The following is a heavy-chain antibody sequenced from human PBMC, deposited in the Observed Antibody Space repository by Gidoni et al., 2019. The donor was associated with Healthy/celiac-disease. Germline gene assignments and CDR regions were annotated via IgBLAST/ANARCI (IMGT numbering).Heavy chain of an antibody. CDR1: GGSLSSYY. J-gene: IGHJ4*02. CDR3: ARVSGEYDFWSGYSFDY. Sequence: QVQLQESGPALVKPSETLSPTCTVSGGSLSSYYWRWIRQPPGKGLEWIGYIYYSGSTNYNPSLKSRVTISVDTSKNQFSLKLSSVTAADTAVYYCARVSGEYDFWSGYSFDYWGQGTLVTVSS. D-gene: IGHD3-3*01. CDR2: IYYSGST. V-gene: IGHV4-59*01.